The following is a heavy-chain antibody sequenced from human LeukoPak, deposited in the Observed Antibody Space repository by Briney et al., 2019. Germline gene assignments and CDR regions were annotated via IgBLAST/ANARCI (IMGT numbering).Heavy chain of an antibody. CDR2: INPNNGGT. J-gene: IGHJ4*02. Sequence: ASVKVSCKASGYTFTGYYMHWVRQAPGQGLEWMGWINPNNGGTNYAQKFKGRVTMTRDTSISTAYMELSWLGSDDTAVYYCARGRVVVTATVPDYWGQGTLVTVSS. V-gene: IGHV1-2*02. CDR1: GYTFTGYY. CDR3: ARGRVVVTATVPDY. D-gene: IGHD2-21*02.